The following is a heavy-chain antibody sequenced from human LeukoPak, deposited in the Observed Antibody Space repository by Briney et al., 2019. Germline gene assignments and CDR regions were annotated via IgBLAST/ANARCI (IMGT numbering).Heavy chain of an antibody. CDR3: ARGPGGRSGYYPLEDYYYYYYMDV. J-gene: IGHJ6*03. V-gene: IGHV1-18*04. D-gene: IGHD3-22*01. CDR2: IRVYNGNT. Sequence: ASVKVSCKASGYTFTSYYMHWVRQAPGQGLEWMGWIRVYNGNTNYAQKLQGRVTMTTDTSTSTAYMALRSLRSDDTAVYYCARGPGGRSGYYPLEDYYYYYYMDVWGKGTTVTVSS. CDR1: GYTFTSYY.